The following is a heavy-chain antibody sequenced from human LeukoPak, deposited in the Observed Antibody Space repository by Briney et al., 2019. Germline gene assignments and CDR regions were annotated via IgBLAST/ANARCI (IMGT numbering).Heavy chain of an antibody. CDR2: INAGNGNT. J-gene: IGHJ6*02. D-gene: IGHD4-17*01. V-gene: IGHV1-3*01. CDR3: ARDLKTVTTVGMDV. CDR1: GYTFTGYY. Sequence: ASVKVSCKASGYTFTGYYMHWVRQAPGQRLEWMGWINAGNGNTKYSQKFQGRVTITRDTSASTAYMELSSLRSEDTAVYYCARDLKTVTTVGMDVWGQGTTVTVSS.